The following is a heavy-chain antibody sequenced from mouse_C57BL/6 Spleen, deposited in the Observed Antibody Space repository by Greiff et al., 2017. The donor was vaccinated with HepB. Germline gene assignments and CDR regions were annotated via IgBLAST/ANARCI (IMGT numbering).Heavy chain of an antibody. V-gene: IGHV1-63*01. J-gene: IGHJ4*01. CDR1: GYTFTNYW. CDR2: IYPGGGYT. CDR3: ARSAYYSNYGGAMDY. Sequence: QVQLKQSGAELVRPGTSVKMSCKASGYTFTNYWIGWAKQRPGHGLEWIGDIYPGGGYTNYNEKFKGKATLTADKSSSTAYMQFSSLTSEDSAIYYCARSAYYSNYGGAMDYWGQGTSVTVSS. D-gene: IGHD2-5*01.